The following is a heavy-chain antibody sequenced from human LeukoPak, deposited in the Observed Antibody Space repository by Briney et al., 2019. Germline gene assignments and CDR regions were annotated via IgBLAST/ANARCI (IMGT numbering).Heavy chain of an antibody. J-gene: IGHJ5*02. V-gene: IGHV3-30*18. CDR2: ISYEGGPQ. Sequence: GMSLRLSCAAAGVTLSPYGMHWVRQAPGKGLEWVAVISYEGGPQHYADSVKGRFIISRDNPRNTLYLQMNILRTEDTAVYYCAKEGTPQVSTWYDLWGQGTQVIVST. D-gene: IGHD3-10*01. CDR3: AKEGTPQVSTWYDL. CDR1: GVTLSPYG.